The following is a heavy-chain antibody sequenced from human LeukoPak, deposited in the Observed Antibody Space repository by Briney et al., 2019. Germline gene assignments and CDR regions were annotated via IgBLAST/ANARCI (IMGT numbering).Heavy chain of an antibody. D-gene: IGHD1-1*01. CDR1: GYTFTGYY. V-gene: IGHV1-2*02. Sequence: GASVKVSCKASGYTFTGYYMNWVRQAPGQGLEWMGWIHPNSGGTNYAQKFQGRVTMTRDTSISTAYMELTRLRSDDTAVYYCARDRAGSTSSFDYWGQGTLVTVSS. CDR2: IHPNSGGT. J-gene: IGHJ4*02. CDR3: ARDRAGSTSSFDY.